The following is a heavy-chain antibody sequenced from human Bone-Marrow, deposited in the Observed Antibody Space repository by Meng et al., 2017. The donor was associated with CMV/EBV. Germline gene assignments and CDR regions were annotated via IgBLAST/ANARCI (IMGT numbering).Heavy chain of an antibody. V-gene: IGHV1-69*06. CDR3: ARWVGPGYYYGMDV. Sequence: SGGTFSSYAISWVRQAPGQGLEWMGGIIPMLGTANYAQKFQGRVTITADKSTTTGYMELSSLRSEDTAMYYCARWVGPGYYYGMDVWGQGTTVTVSS. CDR2: IIPMLGTA. J-gene: IGHJ6*02. CDR1: GGTFSSYA. D-gene: IGHD1-26*01.